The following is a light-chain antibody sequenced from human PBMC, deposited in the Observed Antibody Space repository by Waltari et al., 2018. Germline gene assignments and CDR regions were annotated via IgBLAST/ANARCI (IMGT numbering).Light chain of an antibody. Sequence: DIQMTQSPSTLSASVGDRVTITCRASQSLSGWLAWYQQKPGKAPKVLIYKASNLQSGVPSRFSGSGSGTEYTLTINSLQPDDFATYYCQQYHSSPPWTFGQGTRVEIK. CDR3: QQYHSSPPWT. J-gene: IGKJ1*01. CDR2: KAS. V-gene: IGKV1-5*03. CDR1: QSLSGW.